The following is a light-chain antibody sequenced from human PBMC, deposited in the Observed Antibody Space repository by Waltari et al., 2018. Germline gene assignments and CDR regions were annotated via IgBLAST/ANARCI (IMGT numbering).Light chain of an antibody. CDR3: SSYAGSNNLV. V-gene: IGLV2-8*01. CDR1: SSDVGDY. CDR2: EVT. Sequence: QSALTPPPSASGSPGQSVTTPCPGTSSDVGDYVPWYQQHPGKAPKLMISEVTKRPSGVPDRFSGSKSGNTASLTVSGLQAEDEADYYCSSYAGSNNLVFGGGTKLTVL. J-gene: IGLJ2*01.